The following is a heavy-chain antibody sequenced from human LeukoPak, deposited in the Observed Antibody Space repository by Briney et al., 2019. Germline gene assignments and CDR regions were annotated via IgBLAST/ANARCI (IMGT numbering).Heavy chain of an antibody. D-gene: IGHD4-11*01. J-gene: IGHJ1*01. CDR3: ATGGNFYYSH. CDR2: IWFDGSDK. CDR1: GFDFSGYG. Sequence: PGGSLRLSCAASGFDFSGYGMHWVRQGPGKGLEWVAVIWFDGSDKYYVDFVKGRFTISRDNSKNMLYLQMNSLRAEDTAVYSCATGGNFYYSHWGQGTLVTVSS. V-gene: IGHV3-33*01.